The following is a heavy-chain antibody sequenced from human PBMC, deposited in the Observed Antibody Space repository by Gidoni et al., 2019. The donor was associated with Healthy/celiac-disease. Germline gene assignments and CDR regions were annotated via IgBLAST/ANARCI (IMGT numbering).Heavy chain of an antibody. CDR2: ISGSGGST. V-gene: IGHV3-23*01. J-gene: IGHJ4*02. CDR1: VFPFSRYA. Sequence: EVQLLESGGGLVQPGASLRLSCAASVFPFSRYAMGWVRQAPGKGLEWVSAISGSGGSTYYADSVKGRFTISRDNSKNTLYLQMNSLRAEDTAVYYCAKDLSPLGGSYYLDYWGQGTLVTVSS. CDR3: AKDLSPLGGSYYLDY. D-gene: IGHD1-26*01.